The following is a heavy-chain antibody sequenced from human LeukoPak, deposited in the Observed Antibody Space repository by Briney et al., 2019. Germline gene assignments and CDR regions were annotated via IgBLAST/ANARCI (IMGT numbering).Heavy chain of an antibody. V-gene: IGHV3-30*03. CDR3: AREGSSEWELLRSYDY. Sequence: GGSLRLSCAASGFTFNTYGMHWVRQAPGKGLEWVAVISYDGSNKYYADSVKGRFTISRDNSKNTLYLQMNSLRAEDTAVYYCAREGSSEWELLRSYDYWGQGTLVTVSS. CDR1: GFTFNTYG. CDR2: ISYDGSNK. J-gene: IGHJ4*02. D-gene: IGHD1-26*01.